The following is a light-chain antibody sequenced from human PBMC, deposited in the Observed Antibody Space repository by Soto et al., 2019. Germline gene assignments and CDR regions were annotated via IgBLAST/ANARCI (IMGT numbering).Light chain of an antibody. CDR3: SSYVGSNNYV. CDR2: EVT. Sequence: QSVLTQPPSASGSPGQSVTISCIGTSSDVGRYNYVSWYQHHPGKAPKLIIYEVTKQPSGVPDRFSGSKSANTASLTVSGLQADDEADYYCSSYVGSNNYVFGTGTKVTVL. J-gene: IGLJ1*01. CDR1: SSDVGRYNY. V-gene: IGLV2-8*01.